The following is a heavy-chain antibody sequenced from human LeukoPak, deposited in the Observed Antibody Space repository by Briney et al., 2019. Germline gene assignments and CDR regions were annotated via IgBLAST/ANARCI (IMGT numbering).Heavy chain of an antibody. Sequence: GGSLRLSCAASGFTLTTYWMHWVRQAPGKGLVWVSRLKSDGSSTSYADSVKGRFTISRDNAKNSLYLQMNSLRAEDTAVYYCAREVWLRLLDYWGQGTLVTVSS. CDR1: GFTLTTYW. D-gene: IGHD5-12*01. J-gene: IGHJ4*02. V-gene: IGHV3-74*01. CDR3: AREVWLRLLDY. CDR2: LKSDGSST.